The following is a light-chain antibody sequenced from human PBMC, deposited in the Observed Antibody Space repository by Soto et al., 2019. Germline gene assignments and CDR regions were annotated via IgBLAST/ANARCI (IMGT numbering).Light chain of an antibody. Sequence: EVVMTQSPASLSASPGERVTLSCRASQNIRSSLAWYQQRPGQAPMRLIYDASTRATGIPPRFSGGESGTEFTVPISSLQSEDFAICYGQQYDIWPPYTFGQGNKVEF. CDR1: QNIRSS. V-gene: IGKV3-15*01. CDR2: DAS. CDR3: QQYDIWPPYT. J-gene: IGKJ2*01.